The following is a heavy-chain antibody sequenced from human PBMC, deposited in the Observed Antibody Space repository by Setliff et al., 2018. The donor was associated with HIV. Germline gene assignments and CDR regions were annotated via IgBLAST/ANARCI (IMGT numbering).Heavy chain of an antibody. D-gene: IGHD3-3*01. CDR1: GYTFTKSI. CDR3: ARDGASGSGYYWADY. CDR2: IIPSGVST. V-gene: IGHV1-46*01. Sequence: GASVKVSCKASGYTFTKSIIHWVRQAPGQGLEWMGAIIPSGVSTGYAEKFQARVTLTRDTSTSTVYMELSGLREEDTAVYYCARDGASGSGYYWADYWGQGTLVTVSS. J-gene: IGHJ4*02.